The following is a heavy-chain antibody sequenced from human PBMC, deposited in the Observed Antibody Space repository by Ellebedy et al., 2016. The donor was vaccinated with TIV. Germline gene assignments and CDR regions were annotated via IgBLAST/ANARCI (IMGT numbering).Heavy chain of an antibody. CDR2: IDPDDSYT. CDR1: GYIFTTHW. Sequence: GESLKISCKGSGYIFTTHWISWVRQMPGKGLEWMGRIDPDDSYTNYSPSFEGHVTTSVDKSITTAYLQWSSLKASDTAMYYCATHYSNYVDFSGLDVWGQGTTVTVSS. V-gene: IGHV5-10-1*01. J-gene: IGHJ6*02. D-gene: IGHD4-11*01. CDR3: ATHYSNYVDFSGLDV.